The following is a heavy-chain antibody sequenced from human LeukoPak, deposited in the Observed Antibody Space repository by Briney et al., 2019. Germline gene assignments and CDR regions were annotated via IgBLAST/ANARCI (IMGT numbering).Heavy chain of an antibody. Sequence: PGGSLRLSCAASGFTFSSYAMSWVRQAPGKGLEWVSAISGSGGSTYYADSVKGRFTISRDNSKNTLYLQMNSLRAEDTAVYYCAKDHFSGTTYYYYYGMDVWGQGTTVTVSS. CDR1: GFTFSSYA. D-gene: IGHD1-7*01. J-gene: IGHJ6*02. CDR3: AKDHFSGTTYYYYYGMDV. V-gene: IGHV3-23*01. CDR2: ISGSGGST.